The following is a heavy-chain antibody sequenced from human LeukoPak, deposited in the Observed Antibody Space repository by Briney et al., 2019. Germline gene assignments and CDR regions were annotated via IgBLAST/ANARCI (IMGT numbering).Heavy chain of an antibody. CDR2: ISYDGDDGSNI. CDR3: ARDRGINFWSGPLIYYGMDV. J-gene: IGHJ6*02. CDR1: GFTFRSYA. D-gene: IGHD3-3*01. V-gene: IGHV3-30-3*01. Sequence: GGSLRLSCGASGFTFRSYAMHWVRQAPGKGLEWVAVISYDGDDGSNIYYADSVKGRFTISRDNSKNTLYLQMNSLRAEDTAVYYCARDRGINFWSGPLIYYGMDVWGQGTTVTVSS.